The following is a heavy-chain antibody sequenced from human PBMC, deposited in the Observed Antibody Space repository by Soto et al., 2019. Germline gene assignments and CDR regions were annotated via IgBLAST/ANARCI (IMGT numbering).Heavy chain of an antibody. V-gene: IGHV1-18*01. CDR1: GYTFTSYG. CDR2: ISAYNGNT. J-gene: IGHJ5*02. CDR3: ARDWMTTVTNWFDP. D-gene: IGHD4-17*01. Sequence: ASVKVSCKASGYTFTSYGISWVLQAPGQGLEWMGWISAYNGNTNYAQKLQGRVTMTTDTSTSTAYMELRSLRSDDTAVYYCARDWMTTVTNWFDPWGQGTLVTVSS.